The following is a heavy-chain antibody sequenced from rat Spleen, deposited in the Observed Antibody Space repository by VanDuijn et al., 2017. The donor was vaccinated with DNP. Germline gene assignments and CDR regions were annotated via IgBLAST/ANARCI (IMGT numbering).Heavy chain of an antibody. CDR1: GFTFSNSG. D-gene: IGHD1-6*01. Sequence: EVQLVESGGGLVQPGRSLKLSCAASGFTFSNSGMHWIRQAPTKGLEWVAYITYDGGGTYYRDSVKGRFTISRDNAKSTLYLQMNSLRSEDMATYYCARGGILRPYWYFDFWGPGSMVTVSS. V-gene: IGHV5-29*01. J-gene: IGHJ1*01. CDR2: ITYDGGGT. CDR3: ARGGILRPYWYFDF.